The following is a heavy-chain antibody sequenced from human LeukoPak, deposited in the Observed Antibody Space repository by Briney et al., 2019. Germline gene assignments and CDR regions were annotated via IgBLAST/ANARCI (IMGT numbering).Heavy chain of an antibody. V-gene: IGHV3-7*01. D-gene: IGHD6-19*01. J-gene: IGHJ4*02. CDR2: IKHDGSDK. Sequence: GGSLRLSCAASGFTFSSYWMSWVRQAPGKGLEWVANIKHDGSDKYYVDSVKGRFTISRDNAKNSLYLQMNSLRAEDTAVYYCAKYASGGWLPFDYWGQGTLVTVSS. CDR3: AKYASGGWLPFDY. CDR1: GFTFSSYW.